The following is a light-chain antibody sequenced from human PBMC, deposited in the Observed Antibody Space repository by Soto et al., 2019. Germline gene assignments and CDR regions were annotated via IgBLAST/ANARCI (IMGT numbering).Light chain of an antibody. Sequence: ENVLTQSPGTLSLSPGERATLSCRASQSVGSSYLAWYQQKPGQAPRLLIYSTSSRATDIPGRFSGSGSGSDFTLTISRLEPEDFAVYYCQQYDSPIWTFGQGTKVAIK. CDR3: QQYDSPIWT. J-gene: IGKJ1*01. V-gene: IGKV3-20*01. CDR2: STS. CDR1: QSVGSSY.